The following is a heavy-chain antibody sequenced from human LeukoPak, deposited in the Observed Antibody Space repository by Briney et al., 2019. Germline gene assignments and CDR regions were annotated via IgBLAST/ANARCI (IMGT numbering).Heavy chain of an antibody. CDR1: GYTFTSYD. Sequence: ASVKVSRKASGYTFTSYDINWVRQATGQGLEWMVWMNPNSGNTGYAQKFQGRATMTRNTSISTAYMELSSLRSEDTAVYYCARVDYYGSGPGMDVWGQGTTVTVSS. V-gene: IGHV1-8*01. D-gene: IGHD3-10*01. CDR3: ARVDYYGSGPGMDV. CDR2: MNPNSGNT. J-gene: IGHJ6*02.